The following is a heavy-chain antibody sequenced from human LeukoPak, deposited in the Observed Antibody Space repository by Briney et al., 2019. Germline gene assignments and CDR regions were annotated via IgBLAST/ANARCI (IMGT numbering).Heavy chain of an antibody. Sequence: GGSLRLSCAASGFTFSSYSMNWVRQAPGKGLEWISYVSYSSSTIYYADSVKGRFTISRDNAKNSLYLQINSLRDGDTAVYYCARVPYSSGTYDYWGQGTLVTVSS. CDR3: ARVPYSSGTYDY. J-gene: IGHJ4*02. D-gene: IGHD6-19*01. CDR1: GFTFSSYS. CDR2: VSYSSSTI. V-gene: IGHV3-48*02.